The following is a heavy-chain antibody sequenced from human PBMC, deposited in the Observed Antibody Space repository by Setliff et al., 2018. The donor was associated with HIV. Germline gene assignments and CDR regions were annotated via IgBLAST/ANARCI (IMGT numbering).Heavy chain of an antibody. CDR2: IYTSGST. J-gene: IGHJ4*02. D-gene: IGHD1-26*01. CDR3: ARGGSGSPFDY. Sequence: PSETLSLTCAVSGGSISSFYWSWIRQPPGKGLEWIGYIYTSGSTNYNPSLKSRVTISVDTSKNQFSLKLSSVTAADTAVYYCARGGSGSPFDYWGQGTLVTVSS. V-gene: IGHV4-4*08. CDR1: GGSISSFY.